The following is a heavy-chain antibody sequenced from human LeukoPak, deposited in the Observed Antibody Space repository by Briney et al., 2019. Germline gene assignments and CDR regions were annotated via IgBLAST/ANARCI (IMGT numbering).Heavy chain of an antibody. D-gene: IGHD1-14*01. J-gene: IGHJ4*02. CDR1: GFTVITND. CDR2: LFIDGNT. CDR3: ARGVEPLAANTLAY. Sequence: PGGSLRLPCAASGFTVITNDMTWVRQAPGKGLEWVSVLFIDGNTKYADSVQGRFTISRDNSKNTLYLEMNSLSPDDTAVYYCARGVEPLAANTLAYWGQGTLVTVSS. V-gene: IGHV3-53*01.